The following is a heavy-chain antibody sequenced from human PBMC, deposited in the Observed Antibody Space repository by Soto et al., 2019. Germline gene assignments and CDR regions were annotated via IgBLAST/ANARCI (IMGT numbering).Heavy chain of an antibody. CDR2: IIPIFGTA. Sequence: GASVKVSCKASGGTFSSYAISWVRQAPGQGLEWMGGIIPIFGTANYAQKFQGRVTITADESTSTAYMELSSLRSEDTAVYYCARDGGGYSGYGTFGAFDIWGQGTMVTVSS. J-gene: IGHJ3*02. V-gene: IGHV1-69*13. CDR3: ARDGGGYSGYGTFGAFDI. D-gene: IGHD5-12*01. CDR1: GGTFSSYA.